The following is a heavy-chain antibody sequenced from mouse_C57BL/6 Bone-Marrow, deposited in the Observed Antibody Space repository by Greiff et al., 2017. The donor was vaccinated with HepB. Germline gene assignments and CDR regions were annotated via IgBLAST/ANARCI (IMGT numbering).Heavy chain of an antibody. CDR1: GFNIKDYY. Sequence: EVKLMESGAELVRPGDSVKLSCTASGFNIKDYYMHWVKQRPEQGLEWIGRIDPEDGDTEYAPKFQGKATMTADTSSNTAYLQLSSLTSEDTAVYYCTTKSSWYAMDYWGQGTSVTVSS. CDR3: TTKSSWYAMDY. J-gene: IGHJ4*01. V-gene: IGHV14-1*01. CDR2: IDPEDGDT. D-gene: IGHD1-1*01.